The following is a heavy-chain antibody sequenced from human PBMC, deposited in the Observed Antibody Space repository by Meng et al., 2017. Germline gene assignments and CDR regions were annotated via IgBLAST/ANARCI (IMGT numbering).Heavy chain of an antibody. J-gene: IGHJ5*02. CDR3: ARQPGGSYDILAGYSTYSWFDP. V-gene: IGHV1-69*06. CDR1: GGTFSSYA. D-gene: IGHD3-9*01. Sequence: SVKASCKASGGTFSSYAISWVRQALGQGLEWMGGIIPIFGPTNYAQKFQGRVTITADKSTSTAYMELSSLRSEDTAVYYCARQPGGSYDILAGYSTYSWFDPWGQGTLVTVSS. CDR2: IIPIFGPT.